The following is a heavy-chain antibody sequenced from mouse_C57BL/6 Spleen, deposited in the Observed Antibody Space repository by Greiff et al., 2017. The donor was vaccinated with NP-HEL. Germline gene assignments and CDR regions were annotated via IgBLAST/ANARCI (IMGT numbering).Heavy chain of an antibody. CDR2: INPGSGGT. D-gene: IGHD1-1*01. J-gene: IGHJ2*01. Sequence: VQLQQSGAELVRPGPSVKVSCKASGYAFTNYLIEWVKQRPGQGLEWIGVINPGSGGTNYNEKFKGKATLTADKSSSTAYMQLSSLTSEDSAVYFCAREPYYGKYFDYWGQGTTLTVSS. CDR1: GYAFTNYL. V-gene: IGHV1-54*01. CDR3: AREPYYGKYFDY.